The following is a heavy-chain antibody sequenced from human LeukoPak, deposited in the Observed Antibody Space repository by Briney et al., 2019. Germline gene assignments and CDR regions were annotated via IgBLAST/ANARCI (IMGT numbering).Heavy chain of an antibody. D-gene: IGHD6-6*01. V-gene: IGHV3-21*01. J-gene: IGHJ4*02. CDR2: ISSGNTYI. Sequence: PGGSLRLSCAASGFIFSSYSMNWVRQAPGKGLEWVSSISSGRVSSISSGNTYIYYADSVKGRFTISRDNAKNSLYLQMNSLRAEDTAVYYCARDRSSSSSYGYWGQGTLVTVSS. CDR1: GFIFSSYS. CDR3: ARDRSSSSSYGY.